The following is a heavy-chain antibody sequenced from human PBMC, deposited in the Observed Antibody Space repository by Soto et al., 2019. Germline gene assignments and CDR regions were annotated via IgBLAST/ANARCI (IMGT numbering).Heavy chain of an antibody. CDR3: AREPRFLSPLGYYYGMDV. CDR1: GGSISSYY. CDR2: IYYSGST. V-gene: IGHV4-59*01. Sequence: QVQLQESGPGLVKPSETLSLTCTVSGGSISSYYWSWIRQPPGKGLEWIGYIYYSGSTNYNPSLKSRVTISVDTSKNQFSLKLSSVTAADTAVYYCAREPRFLSPLGYYYGMDVWGQGTTVTVSS. D-gene: IGHD7-27*01. J-gene: IGHJ6*02.